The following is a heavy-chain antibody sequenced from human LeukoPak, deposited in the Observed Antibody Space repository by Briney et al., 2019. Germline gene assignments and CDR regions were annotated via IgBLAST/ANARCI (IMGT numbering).Heavy chain of an antibody. Sequence: GGSLRLSCAASGFTFSSYAISWVRQAPGQGLEWMGGIIPIFGTANYAQKFQGRVTITADESTSTAYMELSSLRSEDTAVYYCASGVGAAAHFPSYFDYWGQGTLVTVSS. D-gene: IGHD6-13*01. V-gene: IGHV1-69*01. CDR1: GFTFSSYA. CDR3: ASGVGAAAHFPSYFDY. J-gene: IGHJ4*02. CDR2: IIPIFGTA.